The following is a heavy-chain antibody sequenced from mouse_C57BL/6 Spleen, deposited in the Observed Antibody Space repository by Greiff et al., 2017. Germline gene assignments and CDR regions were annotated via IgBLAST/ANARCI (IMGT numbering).Heavy chain of an antibody. D-gene: IGHD1-1*01. CDR2: IYPGDGDT. Sequence: QVQLQQSGPELVKPGASVKISCTASGYAFSSSWMNWVKQRPGKGLEWIGRIYPGDGDTNYNGKFKGKATLTADKSSSTAYMQLSSLTSEDSAVYFCARGGTTVVAPYAMDYWGQGTSVTVSS. V-gene: IGHV1-82*01. CDR1: GYAFSSSW. J-gene: IGHJ4*01. CDR3: ARGGTTVVAPYAMDY.